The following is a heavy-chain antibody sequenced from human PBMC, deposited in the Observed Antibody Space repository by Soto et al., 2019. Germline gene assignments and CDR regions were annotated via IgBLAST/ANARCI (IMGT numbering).Heavy chain of an antibody. CDR1: GGTFSSYA. J-gene: IGHJ3*02. D-gene: IGHD6-19*01. CDR3: ARNPVAGNDAFDI. Sequence: SVKVSCKVSGGTFSSYAISWVRQAPGQGLEWMGGIIPIFGTANYAQKFQGRVTITADESTSTAYMELSSLRSEDTAVYYCARNPVAGNDAFDIWGQGTMVTVSS. V-gene: IGHV1-69*13. CDR2: IIPIFGTA.